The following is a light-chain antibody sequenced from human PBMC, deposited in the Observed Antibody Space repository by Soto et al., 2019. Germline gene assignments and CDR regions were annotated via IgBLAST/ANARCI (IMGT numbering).Light chain of an antibody. Sequence: EIVLTQSPGTLSLSPGERATLSCRASQSVSSSYLAWYQQQPGQAPRLLIYAASSRATGIPDRFSGSGSGTDFPLTITRLEPEDFAVYYCQQYGNSLTFGGGTKVEIK. V-gene: IGKV3-20*01. CDR3: QQYGNSLT. CDR1: QSVSSSY. CDR2: AAS. J-gene: IGKJ4*01.